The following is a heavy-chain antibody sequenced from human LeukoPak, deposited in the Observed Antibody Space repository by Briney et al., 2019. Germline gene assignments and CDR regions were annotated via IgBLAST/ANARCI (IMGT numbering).Heavy chain of an antibody. V-gene: IGHV4-39*01. CDR2: IYYSGST. Sequence: KPSETLSLTCTVSGGSISSSSYYWGWIRQPPGKGLEWIGSIYYSGSTYYNPSLKSRVTISVDTSKNQFSLKLSSVTAADTAVYYCARTGFGELGWFDPWGQGTLVTVSS. D-gene: IGHD3-10*01. J-gene: IGHJ5*02. CDR3: ARTGFGELGWFDP. CDR1: GGSISSSSYY.